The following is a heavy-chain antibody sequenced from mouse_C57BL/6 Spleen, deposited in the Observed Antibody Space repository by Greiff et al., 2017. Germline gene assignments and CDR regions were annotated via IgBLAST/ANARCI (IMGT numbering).Heavy chain of an antibody. J-gene: IGHJ4*01. Sequence: QVHVKQSGAELVKPGASVKISCKASGYAFSSYWMNWVKQRPGKGLEWIGQIYPGDGDTNYNGKFKGKATLTADKSSSTAYMQLSSLTSEDSAVYFCARGYGSSYGAMDYWGQGTSVTVSS. D-gene: IGHD1-1*01. V-gene: IGHV1-80*01. CDR2: IYPGDGDT. CDR1: GYAFSSYW. CDR3: ARGYGSSYGAMDY.